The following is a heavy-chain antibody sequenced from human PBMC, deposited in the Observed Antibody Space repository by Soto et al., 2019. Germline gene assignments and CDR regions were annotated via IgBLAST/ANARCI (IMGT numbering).Heavy chain of an antibody. CDR2: IIPIFGTA. CDR1: GGTFSSYA. Sequence: QVQLVQSGAEVKKPGSSVKVSCKASGGTFSSYAISRVRQAPGQGLEWMGGIIPIFGTANYAQKLQGRVTITAEKSTSTAYMELSSLRSEDTAVYYCARDLAWRYSGSYTGDVWGQGTTVTVSS. D-gene: IGHD1-26*01. CDR3: ARDLAWRYSGSYTGDV. V-gene: IGHV1-69*06. J-gene: IGHJ6*02.